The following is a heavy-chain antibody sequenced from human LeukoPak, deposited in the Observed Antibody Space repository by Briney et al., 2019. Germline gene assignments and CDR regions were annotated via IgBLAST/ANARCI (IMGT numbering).Heavy chain of an antibody. Sequence: GGSLRLSCAASGFIFTNYFMSWVRQAPGKGLEWVASIKHDGSERYYVDSVRGRFTISRDNTMNSLYLQMSSLRAEDTAVYYCATDRGWRTSGYYLYYFEYWGQGTLVTFSS. V-gene: IGHV3-7*01. CDR3: ATDRGWRTSGYYLYYFEY. CDR1: GFIFTNYF. J-gene: IGHJ4*02. D-gene: IGHD3-3*01. CDR2: IKHDGSER.